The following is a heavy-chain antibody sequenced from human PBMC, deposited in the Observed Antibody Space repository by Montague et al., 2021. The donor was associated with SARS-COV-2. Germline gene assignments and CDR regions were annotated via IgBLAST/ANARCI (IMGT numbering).Heavy chain of an antibody. V-gene: IGHV4-61*02. CDR1: GASISTGTYY. Sequence: TLSLTCTVSGASISTGTYYWSWIRQPAGKGLEWIGRIRTTGHTDYNSSLESRVFMSVDTSTNQFSLSLTSVTAADTAVYFWARFGSGTLEFDLWGQGTLVTVSS. CDR3: ARFGSGTLEFDL. J-gene: IGHJ4*02. D-gene: IGHD1-26*01. CDR2: IRTTGHT.